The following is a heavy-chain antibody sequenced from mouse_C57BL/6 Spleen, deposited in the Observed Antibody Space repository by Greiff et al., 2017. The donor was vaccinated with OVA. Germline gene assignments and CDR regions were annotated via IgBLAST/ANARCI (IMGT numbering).Heavy chain of an antibody. V-gene: IGHV1-59*01. CDR3: ARYDGYY. CDR2: IDPSDSYT. Sequence: VKLQQPGAELVRPGTSVKLSCKASGYTFTSYWMHWVKQRPGQGLEWIGVIDPSDSYTNYNQKFKGKATLTVDTSSSTAYMQLSSLTSEDSAVYYCARYDGYYWGQGTTLTVSS. D-gene: IGHD2-3*01. CDR1: GYTFTSYW. J-gene: IGHJ2*01.